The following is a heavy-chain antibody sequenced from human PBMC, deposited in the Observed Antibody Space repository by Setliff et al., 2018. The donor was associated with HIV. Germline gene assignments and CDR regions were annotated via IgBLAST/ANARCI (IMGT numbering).Heavy chain of an antibody. CDR3: ARLTRYYDGRGYVFDY. CDR2: IDASGSS. V-gene: IGHV4-61*02. CDR1: GGSIGSGSYY. Sequence: SETMSLTCNVSGGSIGSGSYYWSWIRQPAGKGLEWIGRIDASGSSNYNPSLKSRVTMSVDTSKSQFSLKLSSVAAADTAIYYCARLTRYYDGRGYVFDYWGQGTLVTVSS. J-gene: IGHJ4*02. D-gene: IGHD3-22*01.